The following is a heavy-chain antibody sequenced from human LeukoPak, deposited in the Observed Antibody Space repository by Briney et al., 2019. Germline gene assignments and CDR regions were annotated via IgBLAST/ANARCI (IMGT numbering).Heavy chain of an antibody. D-gene: IGHD2-15*01. CDR2: IYHSGST. CDR1: GGSISSGGYS. Sequence: SQTLSLTCAVSGGSISSGGYSWSWIRQPPGKGLDWIGYIYHSGSTYYNPSLKSRVTISVDRSKNQFSLKLSSVTAADTAVYYCARGYCSGGSCKKSDAFDIWGQGTMVTVSS. CDR3: ARGYCSGGSCKKSDAFDI. J-gene: IGHJ3*02. V-gene: IGHV4-30-2*01.